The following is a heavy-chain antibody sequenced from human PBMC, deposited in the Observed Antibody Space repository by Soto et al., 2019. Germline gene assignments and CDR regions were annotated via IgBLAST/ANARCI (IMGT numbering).Heavy chain of an antibody. V-gene: IGHV5-10-1*01. CDR3: ATQIFGVAINAFDI. CDR2: IDPSDSYT. CDR1: GYSFTSYW. D-gene: IGHD3-3*01. J-gene: IGHJ3*02. Sequence: PGESLKISCKGSGYSFTSYWISWVRQMPGKGLEWMGRIDPSDSYTNYSPSFQGHVTISADKSISTAYLQWSSLKASDTAMYYCATQIFGVAINAFDIWGQGTMVTVSS.